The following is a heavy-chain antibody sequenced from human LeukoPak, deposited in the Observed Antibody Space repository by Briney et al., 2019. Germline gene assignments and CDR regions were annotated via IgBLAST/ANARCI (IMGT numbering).Heavy chain of an antibody. CDR3: ARDRVFEGATGDY. Sequence: SETLSLTCTVSGDSISGYYWIWIRQPPGKGLEWIGHIYSSGITKYNPSLQSRVTISVDTSKSQISLQMSSVTATDTAVYYCARDRVFEGATGDYWGQGTLVTVSS. V-gene: IGHV4-4*08. J-gene: IGHJ4*02. D-gene: IGHD1-26*01. CDR1: GDSISGYY. CDR2: IYSSGIT.